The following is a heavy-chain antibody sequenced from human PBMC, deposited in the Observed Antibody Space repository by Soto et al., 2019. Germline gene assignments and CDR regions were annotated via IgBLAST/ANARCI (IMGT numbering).Heavy chain of an antibody. CDR1: GFTFSSYA. CDR3: ARDAVVTAIPPHFDY. CDR2: ISYDGSNK. J-gene: IGHJ4*02. Sequence: GGSLRLSCAASGFTFSSYAMHWVRQAPGKGLEWVAVISYDGSNKYYADSVKGRFTISRDNSKNTLYLQMNSLRAEDTAVYYCARDAVVTAIPPHFDYRGQGTLVTVSS. V-gene: IGHV3-30-3*01. D-gene: IGHD2-21*02.